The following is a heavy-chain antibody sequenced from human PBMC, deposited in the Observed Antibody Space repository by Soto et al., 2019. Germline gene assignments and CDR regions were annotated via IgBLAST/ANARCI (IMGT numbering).Heavy chain of an antibody. V-gene: IGHV3-21*01. Sequence: GGSLRLSCAASGFTFSSYSMNWVRQAPGKGLEWVSSISSSSSYIYYADSVKGRFTISRDNTKNSLYLQMNSLRAEDTAVYYCAREDYYYGSGSYYIHYWGQGTLVTVSS. D-gene: IGHD3-10*01. CDR1: GFTFSSYS. CDR2: ISSSSSYI. J-gene: IGHJ4*02. CDR3: AREDYYYGSGSYYIHY.